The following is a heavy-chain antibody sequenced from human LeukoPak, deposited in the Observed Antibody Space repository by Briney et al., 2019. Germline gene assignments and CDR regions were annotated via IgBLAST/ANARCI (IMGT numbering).Heavy chain of an antibody. D-gene: IGHD3-22*01. Sequence: ASVKVSCKASGYTFTGYYMHWVRQAPGQGLEWMGWINPNSGGTNYAQKLQGRVTMTTDTSTSTAYMELRSLRSDDTAVYYCARVAYPYYYDSSGYYEGGIFDYWGQGTLVTVSS. CDR1: GYTFTGYY. J-gene: IGHJ4*02. CDR3: ARVAYPYYYDSSGYYEGGIFDY. V-gene: IGHV1-2*02. CDR2: INPNSGGT.